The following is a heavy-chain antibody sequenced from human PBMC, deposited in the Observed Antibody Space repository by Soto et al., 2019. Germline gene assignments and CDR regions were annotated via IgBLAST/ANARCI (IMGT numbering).Heavy chain of an antibody. CDR3: ARVDYYESSGSNWFDS. CDR1: GYTFTSYS. V-gene: IGHV1-46*01. J-gene: IGHJ5*01. CDR2: INPSGGST. Sequence: ASVKVSCKASGYTFTSYSIHCVRQAPLRGLEWMVIINPSGGSTSYAQKFQGRVTMTRDTSTSTVYMELSSLRSEDTAVYYCARVDYYESSGSNWFDSWGQGTLVTVSS. D-gene: IGHD3-22*01.